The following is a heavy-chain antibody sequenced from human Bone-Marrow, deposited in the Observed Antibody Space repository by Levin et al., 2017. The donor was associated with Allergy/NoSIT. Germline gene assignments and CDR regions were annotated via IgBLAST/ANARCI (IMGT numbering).Heavy chain of an antibody. V-gene: IGHV3-7*01. D-gene: IGHD6-25*01. Sequence: LSGGSLRLSCEVSGFDFSSYWMSWVRQAPGKGLEWVANIKQDGSEIHYVDSVKGRFTISRDSTKSSLTLQMNSLRAEDTALYYCAREKRTYSSGWQYSFYYGMDVWGQGTTVTVSS. CDR1: GFDFSSYW. CDR2: IKQDGSEI. J-gene: IGHJ6*02. CDR3: AREKRTYSSGWQYSFYYGMDV.